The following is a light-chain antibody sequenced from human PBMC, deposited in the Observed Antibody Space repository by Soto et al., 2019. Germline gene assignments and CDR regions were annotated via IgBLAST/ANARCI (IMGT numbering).Light chain of an antibody. Sequence: DIQMTQSPSSRSASVGDRVTIACRASQSVTTYLNWYQQKPGKAHKXLIYGASSLQSGVPSRFSGSGSGTDLTITISSLQPEDFETYYCQQSYSTPQTSGQGTKVDI. J-gene: IGKJ1*01. CDR2: GAS. V-gene: IGKV1-39*01. CDR1: QSVTTY. CDR3: QQSYSTPQT.